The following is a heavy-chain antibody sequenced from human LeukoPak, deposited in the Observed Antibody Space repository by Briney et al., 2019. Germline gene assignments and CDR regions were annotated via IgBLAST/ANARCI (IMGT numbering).Heavy chain of an antibody. CDR2: IYYSGST. CDR3: ATDKDCSGGDCYSRPFAF. J-gene: IGHJ4*02. D-gene: IGHD2-15*01. Sequence: SDTLSLTCTVSGGSISRYYWLWIPQPPGEGLVCIGYIYYSGSTNYNPSLKSRVTISVDTSKNQFSLKLSSVTAADTAVYYCATDKDCSGGDCYSRPFAFWGPGTLVTVSS. CDR1: GGSISRYY. V-gene: IGHV4-59*12.